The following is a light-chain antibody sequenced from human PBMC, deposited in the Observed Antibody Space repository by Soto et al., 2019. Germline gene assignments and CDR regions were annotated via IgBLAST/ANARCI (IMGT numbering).Light chain of an antibody. V-gene: IGKV3-15*01. CDR2: GAS. CDR3: QQYNNWPSWT. Sequence: EIVMTQSPATLSVSPGERATLSCRASQSVSSNLAWYQQKPGQAPRLLIYGASTRATGIPARFSGSGSGTEFTLIISSLQSEDFAVYYCQQYNNWPSWTFGQGTKVDI. CDR1: QSVSSN. J-gene: IGKJ1*01.